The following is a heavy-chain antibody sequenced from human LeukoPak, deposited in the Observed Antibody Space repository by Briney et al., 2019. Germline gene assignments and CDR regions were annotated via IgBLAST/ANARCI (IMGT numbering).Heavy chain of an antibody. D-gene: IGHD4-17*01. CDR2: IKQDGSEK. Sequence: PGGSLRLSCAASGFTFSSYGMHWVRQAPGKGLEWVANIKQDGSEKYYVDSVKGRFTISRDNAKNSLYLQMNSLRAEDTAVYYCARANIRYDAFDIWGQGTMVTVSS. J-gene: IGHJ3*02. V-gene: IGHV3-7*01. CDR3: ARANIRYDAFDI. CDR1: GFTFSSYG.